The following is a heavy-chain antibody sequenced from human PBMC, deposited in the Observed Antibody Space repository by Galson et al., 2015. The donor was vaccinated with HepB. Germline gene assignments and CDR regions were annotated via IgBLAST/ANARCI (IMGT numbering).Heavy chain of an antibody. J-gene: IGHJ6*03. CDR1: GDSVSSNSAV. D-gene: IGHD2-2*01. V-gene: IGHV6-1*01. CDR2: TYYRSKWYN. Sequence: CAISGDSVSSNSAVWNWIRQSPSRGLEWLGRTYYRSKWYNDYAVSVKSRITINPDTSKNQFSLQLNSVTPEDTAVYYCARDLVVVVPAATTYYYYMDVWGKGTTVTVSS. CDR3: ARDLVVVVPAATTYYYYMDV.